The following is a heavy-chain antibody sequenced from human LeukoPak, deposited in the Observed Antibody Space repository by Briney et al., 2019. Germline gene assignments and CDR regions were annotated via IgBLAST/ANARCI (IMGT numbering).Heavy chain of an antibody. J-gene: IGHJ5*02. Sequence: ASVKVSCKASGYTFTSYGISWVRQAPGQGLEWMGWISAYNGNTNYAQKLQGRVTMTTDTSTSTAYLELRSLRSDDTAVYYCARDGRSVYDYVWGSYGINWFAPWGQGTLVTVSS. CDR2: ISAYNGNT. CDR1: GYTFTSYG. CDR3: ARDGRSVYDYVWGSYGINWFAP. D-gene: IGHD3-16*01. V-gene: IGHV1-18*01.